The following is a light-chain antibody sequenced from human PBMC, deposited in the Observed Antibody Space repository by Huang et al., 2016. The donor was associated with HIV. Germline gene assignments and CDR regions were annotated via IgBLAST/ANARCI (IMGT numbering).Light chain of an antibody. V-gene: IGKV3-11*01. CDR2: DIS. CDR1: QSVNTY. Sequence: EIVLTQSPATLSLSPGEKATLSCRGSQSVNTYSAWYQQKPGQAPRLLIYDISNRATGVPARFSVSGSGTNFTLTISSLEPEDFAVYYCQQRSNWLFTFGPGTKVDIK. CDR3: QQRSNWLFT. J-gene: IGKJ3*01.